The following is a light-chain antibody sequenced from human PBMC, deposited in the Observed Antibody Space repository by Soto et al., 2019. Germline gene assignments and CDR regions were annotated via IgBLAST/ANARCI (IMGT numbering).Light chain of an antibody. CDR1: QTISSW. CDR3: QHYNSYSEA. J-gene: IGKJ1*01. V-gene: IGKV1-5*03. Sequence: DIQMTQSPSTLSASLGDRGTITCRASQTISSWLAWYQQKPGKAPKLLIYKASTLKSGVPSRFSGSGSGTEFTLTISSLQPDDFATYYCQHYNSYSEAFGQGTKVDIK. CDR2: KAS.